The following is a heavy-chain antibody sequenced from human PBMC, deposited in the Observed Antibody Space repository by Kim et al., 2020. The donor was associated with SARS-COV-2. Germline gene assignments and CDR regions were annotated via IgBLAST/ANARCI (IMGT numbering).Heavy chain of an antibody. J-gene: IGHJ5*01. CDR3: ARYYCSVISCFFDS. CDR2: VNHRGTT. D-gene: IGHD2-15*01. CDR1: GGSFIDHL. Sequence: SETLSLTCGVHGGSFIDHLWSWVRQAPGKGLEWIVEVNHRGTTNYNPSLKGRVTISVDTSRKQFSLKLTSVTAADTAVYFCARYYCSVISCFFDSWGQG. V-gene: IGHV4-34*01.